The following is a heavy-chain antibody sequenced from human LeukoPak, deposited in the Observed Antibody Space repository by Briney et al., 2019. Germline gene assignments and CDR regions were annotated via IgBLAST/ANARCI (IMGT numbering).Heavy chain of an antibody. D-gene: IGHD3-3*01. CDR1: GYTFTSYG. V-gene: IGHV1-18*01. J-gene: IGHJ6*03. Sequence: ASVKVSCKASGYTFTSYGISWVRQAPGQGLEWMGWISAYNGNTNYAQKLQGRVTMTTDTSTSTAYMELRSLRSDDTAVYYCARDPYYDFWSGYYNYYYYYMDVWGKGTTVTVSS. CDR2: ISAYNGNT. CDR3: ARDPYYDFWSGYYNYYYYYMDV.